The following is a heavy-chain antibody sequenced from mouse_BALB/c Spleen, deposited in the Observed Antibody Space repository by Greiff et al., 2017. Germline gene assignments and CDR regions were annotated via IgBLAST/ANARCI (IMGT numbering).Heavy chain of an antibody. CDR3: ARAMGFAY. CDR2: INPYNGAT. V-gene: IGHV1-31*01. Sequence: VQLKESGPELVKPGASVKISCKASGYSFTGYYMHWVKQSHVKSLEWIGRINPYNGATSYNQNFKDKASLTVDKSSSTAYMELHSLTSEDSAVYYCARAMGFAYWGQGTLVTVSA. CDR1: GYSFTGYY. J-gene: IGHJ3*01. D-gene: IGHD2-3*01.